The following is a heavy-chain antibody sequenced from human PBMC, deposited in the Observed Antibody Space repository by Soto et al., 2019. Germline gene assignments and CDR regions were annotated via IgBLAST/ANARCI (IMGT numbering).Heavy chain of an antibody. Sequence: PSETLSLTCAVSGGSISSGGYSWSWIRQPPGKGLEWIGYIYSSGRTYYNPSLKSRVTISVDRSKNQFSLKLSSVSAADTAVYNCASRLEMATDDNTFDIVGHGTIVAV. J-gene: IGHJ3*02. CDR3: ASRLEMATDDNTFDI. CDR1: GGSISSGGYS. CDR2: IYSSGRT. V-gene: IGHV4-30-2*01. D-gene: IGHD5-12*01.